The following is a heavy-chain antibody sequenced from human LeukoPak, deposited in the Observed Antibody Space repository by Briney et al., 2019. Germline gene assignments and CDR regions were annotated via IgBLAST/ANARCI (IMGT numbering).Heavy chain of an antibody. V-gene: IGHV3-30-3*01. J-gene: IGHJ4*02. Sequence: PGGSLRLSCAASGFTFSSYAMHWVRQAPGKGLEWVAVIPYDGSNKYYADSVKGRFTISRDNSKNTLYLQMNSLRAEDTAVYYCARGGVVVAFYYFDYWGQGTLVTVSS. CDR3: ARGGVVVAFYYFDY. CDR2: IPYDGSNK. CDR1: GFTFSSYA. D-gene: IGHD2-21*01.